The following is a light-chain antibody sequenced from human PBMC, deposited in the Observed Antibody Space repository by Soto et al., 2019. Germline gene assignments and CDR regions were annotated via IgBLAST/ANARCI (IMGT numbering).Light chain of an antibody. J-gene: IGLJ3*02. V-gene: IGLV2-14*01. CDR1: SSDVGGYNY. CDR2: DVS. CDR3: SSYTSSSPWV. Sequence: QSALTQPASVSGSPGQSITISCTGTSSDVGGYNYVSWYQQHPGKAPKLMIYDVSNRPSGVSNRFSGSKSGNTASLTISGLQAEDEADYYCSSYTSSSPWVSCGGTKLTVL.